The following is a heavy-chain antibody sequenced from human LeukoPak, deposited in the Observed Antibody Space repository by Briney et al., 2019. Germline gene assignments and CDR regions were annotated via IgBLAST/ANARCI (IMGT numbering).Heavy chain of an antibody. Sequence: GASLKVSCKASGYTFTGYYMHWVRQAPGQGLEWMGWINPNSGGTNYAQKFQGRVTMTRDTSISTAYMELSRLRSDDTAVYYCARATVATFYYMDVWGKGTTVTVSS. CDR2: INPNSGGT. J-gene: IGHJ6*03. CDR3: ARATVATFYYMDV. V-gene: IGHV1-2*02. CDR1: GYTFTGYY. D-gene: IGHD1/OR15-1a*01.